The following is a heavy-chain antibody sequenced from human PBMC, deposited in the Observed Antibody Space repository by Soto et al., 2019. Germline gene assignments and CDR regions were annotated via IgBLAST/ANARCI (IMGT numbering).Heavy chain of an antibody. D-gene: IGHD3-16*01. V-gene: IGHV3-30*19. CDR2: TSYDGRDK. Sequence: QVQLVESGGGVVQPGTSLRVSCVGSGFTFRSYVIHWVRQAPGKGLEWVALTSYDGRDKYYADSVRGRFTISRDNSRNKVDLQMDSLKLEDTALYYCARWGTTGGLDVWGQGTLVSVSS. CDR1: GFTFRSYV. CDR3: ARWGTTGGLDV. J-gene: IGHJ1*01.